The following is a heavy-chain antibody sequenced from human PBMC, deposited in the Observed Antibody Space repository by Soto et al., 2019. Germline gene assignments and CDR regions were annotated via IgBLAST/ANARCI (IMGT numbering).Heavy chain of an antibody. D-gene: IGHD1-7*01. Sequence: QVQLQESGPGLVKPSQTLSLTCTVSGGSISSGGYYWSWIRQHPGKGLEWIGYIYYSGSTYYNPSLKSRVTISVDTSKNQFSLKLSSGTAADTAVYYCARDRSWNLAYDYYGMDVWGQGTTVTVSS. CDR3: ARDRSWNLAYDYYGMDV. CDR2: IYYSGST. V-gene: IGHV4-31*03. J-gene: IGHJ6*02. CDR1: GGSISSGGYY.